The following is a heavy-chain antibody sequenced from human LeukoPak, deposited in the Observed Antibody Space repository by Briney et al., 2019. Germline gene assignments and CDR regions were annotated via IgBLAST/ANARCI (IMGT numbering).Heavy chain of an antibody. D-gene: IGHD2-15*01. V-gene: IGHV1-2*02. J-gene: IGHJ5*02. CDR1: GYTFTGYY. CDR2: INHNSGGT. CDR3: AGGVAATMVSRWFDP. Sequence: ASVKVSCKASGYTFTGYYMHWVRQAPGQGLEWMGWINHNSGGTNYAQKFQGRVTMTRDTSISTAYMDLSRLRSDDTAVYYCAGGVAATMVSRWFDPWGQGTLVTVSS.